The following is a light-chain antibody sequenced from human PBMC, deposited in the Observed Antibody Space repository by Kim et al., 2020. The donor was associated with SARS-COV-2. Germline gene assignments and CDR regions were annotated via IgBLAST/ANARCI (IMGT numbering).Light chain of an antibody. Sequence: AIQLTQSPSSLSASVGDRVTITCRASQGINSALAWYQQKPGKAPKLLIYDASSLESGVPSRFSGSGSGTDFTLTINRLKPGEFATFYCQQFNSFPLTFGGGTQVEIK. J-gene: IGKJ4*01. CDR2: DAS. V-gene: IGKV1-13*02. CDR1: QGINSA. CDR3: QQFNSFPLT.